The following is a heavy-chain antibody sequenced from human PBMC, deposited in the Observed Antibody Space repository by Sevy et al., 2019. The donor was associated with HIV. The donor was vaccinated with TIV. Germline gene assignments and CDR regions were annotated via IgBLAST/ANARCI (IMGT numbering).Heavy chain of an antibody. Sequence: GGSLRLSCAASGFTVRSYSMNWVRQAPGKGLEWVSSISRRSDYINYADSVKGRLTISREDAKNSLYLQMNSLRAEDTDVYYCARGYYYGSGSYGRLDYYYYMDVWGKGTTVTVSS. CDR3: ARGYYYGSGSYGRLDYYYYMDV. V-gene: IGHV3-21*01. D-gene: IGHD3-10*01. CDR2: ISRRSDYI. CDR1: GFTVRSYS. J-gene: IGHJ6*03.